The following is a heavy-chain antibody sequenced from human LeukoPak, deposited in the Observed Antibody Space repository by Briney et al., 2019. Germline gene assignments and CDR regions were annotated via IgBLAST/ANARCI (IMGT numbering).Heavy chain of an antibody. J-gene: IGHJ3*02. CDR2: IIPILGIA. CDR3: ARDGTWDTAMVGDAFDI. D-gene: IGHD5-18*01. V-gene: IGHV1-69*04. Sequence: SVKVSCKASGGTFSSYAISWVRQAPGQGLEWMGRIIPILGIANYAQKFQGRVTITADKSTSTAYMELSSLRSEDTAVYYCARDGTWDTAMVGDAFDIWGQGTMVTVSS. CDR1: GGTFSSYA.